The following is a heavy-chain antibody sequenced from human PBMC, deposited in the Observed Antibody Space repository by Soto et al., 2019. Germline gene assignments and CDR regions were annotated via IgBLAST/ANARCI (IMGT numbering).Heavy chain of an antibody. J-gene: IGHJ6*02. CDR1: GFTFSSYD. CDR3: ARDLGLSCSSNSCYYYYGMDV. D-gene: IGHD2-2*01. Sequence: GGSLRLSCAASGFTFSSYDMHWVRQATGKGLEWVSAIGTAGDTYYPVSVKGRFTISRENAKNSLYLQMNSLRAGDTAVYYCARDLGLSCSSNSCYYYYGMDVWGQGTTVTVSS. V-gene: IGHV3-13*01. CDR2: IGTAGDT.